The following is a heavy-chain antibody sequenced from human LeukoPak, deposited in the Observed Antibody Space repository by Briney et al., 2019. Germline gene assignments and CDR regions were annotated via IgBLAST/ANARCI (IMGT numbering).Heavy chain of an antibody. D-gene: IGHD3-3*01. J-gene: IGHJ4*02. CDR3: AKRGGALSH. V-gene: IGHV1-2*02. CDR1: GYLFTGFY. Sequence: ASVKVSCKASGYLFTGFYIHWVRQVPGQGLEWMGWINPNTGDTKSAPQFQGRVAMTRVTSSNIAYMEMRGLTRDDTGIYFCAKRGGALSHWGQGTPVTV. CDR2: INPNTGDT.